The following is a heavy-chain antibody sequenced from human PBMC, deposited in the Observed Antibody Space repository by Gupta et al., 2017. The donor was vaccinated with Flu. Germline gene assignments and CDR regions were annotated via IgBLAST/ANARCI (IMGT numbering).Heavy chain of an antibody. Sequence: VRQAPGKGLEGVAVIAYDGSNKNYADSVKGRFTFARDNSKNTLYLQMNSLRVEDTAVYYCAKKTKNKAYSSGWRTPGWFDPWGQGTLVTVSS. V-gene: IGHV3-30*18. J-gene: IGHJ5*02. CDR2: IAYDGSNK. D-gene: IGHD6-19*01. CDR3: AKKTKNKAYSSGWRTPGWFDP.